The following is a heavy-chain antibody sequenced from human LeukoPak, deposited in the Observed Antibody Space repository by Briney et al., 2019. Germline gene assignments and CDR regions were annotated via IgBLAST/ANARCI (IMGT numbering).Heavy chain of an antibody. CDR2: ISGSGGGT. Sequence: TGGSLRLSCAASGFTFSNYAMSWVRQAPGKGLEWVSAISGSGGGTFYADSVKGRFTISRDNSKNTLYLQMNSLRAEDTAVYYCAKDRSCSTTTCDLNWFDPWGQGTLVTVSS. J-gene: IGHJ5*02. CDR1: GFTFSNYA. V-gene: IGHV3-23*01. CDR3: AKDRSCSTTTCDLNWFDP. D-gene: IGHD2-2*01.